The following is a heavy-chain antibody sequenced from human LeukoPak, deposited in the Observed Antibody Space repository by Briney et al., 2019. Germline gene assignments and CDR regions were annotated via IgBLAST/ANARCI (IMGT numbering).Heavy chain of an antibody. D-gene: IGHD3-22*01. CDR1: GGSISSYY. J-gene: IGHJ4*02. CDR2: IYYSGST. V-gene: IGHV4-59*01. CDR3: ARGVNYYDSSGYLY. Sequence: SETLSLTCTVSGGSISSYYWSWIRQPPGKGLEWIGYIYYSGSTNYNPPLKSRVTISVDTSKNQFSLKLSSVTAADTAVYYCARGVNYYDSSGYLYWGQGTLVTVSS.